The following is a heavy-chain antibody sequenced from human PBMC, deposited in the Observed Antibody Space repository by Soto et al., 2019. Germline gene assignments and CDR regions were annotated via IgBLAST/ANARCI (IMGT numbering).Heavy chain of an antibody. Sequence: PGGSLRLSCAASGFTFYTYGMHWVRQAPGKGLEWVAVISYDGRNKYSADSVKGRFTISRDNSKNTLYLQMSSLRSEDTAVYYCAKDLIEGWDYYGMDVWGQGTTVTVSS. V-gene: IGHV3-30*18. CDR3: AKDLIEGWDYYGMDV. CDR1: GFTFYTYG. D-gene: IGHD1-26*01. J-gene: IGHJ6*02. CDR2: ISYDGRNK.